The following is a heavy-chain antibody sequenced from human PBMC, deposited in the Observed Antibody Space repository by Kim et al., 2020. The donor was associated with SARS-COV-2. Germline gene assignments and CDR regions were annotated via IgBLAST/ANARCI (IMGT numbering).Heavy chain of an antibody. V-gene: IGHV4-30-2*01. J-gene: IGHJ4*02. CDR3: ARPGSSGWMDFDY. Sequence: KPALKSRVTISVDTSRNQFSLKLTSMTAADTAVYYCARPGSSGWMDFDYWGQGALVNVSS. D-gene: IGHD6-19*01.